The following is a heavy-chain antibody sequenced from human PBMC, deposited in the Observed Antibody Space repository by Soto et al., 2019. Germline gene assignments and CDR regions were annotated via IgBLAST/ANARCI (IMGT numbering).Heavy chain of an antibody. J-gene: IGHJ6*02. Sequence: QVQLVQSGAEVKEPGDSVRVSCEASGYTFTAYYIHWVRQAPGQGLEWMGWINTKFGDTTYAQDFQGRVSMPRDMPTHTLDLGLSRLTSDDTAIYCCARNMDYYYGPGSGNGHGFWGQGTTVTVSS. V-gene: IGHV1-2*02. D-gene: IGHD3-10*01. CDR1: GYTFTAYY. CDR3: ARNMDYYYGPGSGNGHGF. CDR2: INTKFGDT.